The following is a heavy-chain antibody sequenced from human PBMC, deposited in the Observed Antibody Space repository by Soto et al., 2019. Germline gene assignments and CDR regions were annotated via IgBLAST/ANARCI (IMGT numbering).Heavy chain of an antibody. D-gene: IGHD2-2*01. J-gene: IGHJ6*02. V-gene: IGHV3-33*01. Sequence: QVQLVESGGGVVQPGRSLRLSCAASGFTFSSYGMHWVRQAPGKGLEWVAVIWYDGSNKYYADSVKGRFTISRDNSKNPLYLQMNSLRAEDTAVYYCARDTRIVLVPGPPWDGMDVWGQGTTVTVSS. CDR1: GFTFSSYG. CDR3: ARDTRIVLVPGPPWDGMDV. CDR2: IWYDGSNK.